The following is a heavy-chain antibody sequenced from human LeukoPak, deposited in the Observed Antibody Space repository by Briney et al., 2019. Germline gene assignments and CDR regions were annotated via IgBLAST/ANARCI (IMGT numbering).Heavy chain of an antibody. D-gene: IGHD1-26*01. V-gene: IGHV1-69*13. CDR2: IIPIFGTA. Sequence: SVKVSCKASGGTFSSYAISWVRQAPGQGLEWMGGIIPIFGTANYAQKFQGRVTITADESTSTAYMELSSLRSEDTAVYYCAREIYSGSYRQPYGAFDNWGQGTMVTVSS. CDR1: GGTFSSYA. CDR3: AREIYSGSYRQPYGAFDN. J-gene: IGHJ3*02.